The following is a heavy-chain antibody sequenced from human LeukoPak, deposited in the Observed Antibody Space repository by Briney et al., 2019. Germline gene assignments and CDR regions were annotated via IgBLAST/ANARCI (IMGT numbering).Heavy chain of an antibody. J-gene: IGHJ4*02. D-gene: IGHD2-15*01. V-gene: IGHV3-48*01. CDR1: GFTFSSYS. CDR3: ARVKWYCSGGSCYRYYFDY. CDR2: ISSSSSTI. Sequence: GGSLRLSCAASGFTFSSYSMNWVRQAPGKGLEWVSYISSSSSTICYADAVKGRFTISRDNAKNSLYLQMNSLRAEDTAVYYCARVKWYCSGGSCYRYYFDYWGQGTLVTVSS.